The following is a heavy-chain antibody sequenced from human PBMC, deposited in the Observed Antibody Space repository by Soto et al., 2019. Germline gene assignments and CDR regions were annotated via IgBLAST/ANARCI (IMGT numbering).Heavy chain of an antibody. D-gene: IGHD3-3*01. Sequence: GGSLRLSCAASGFTFSRYSMNWVRHAPGKGLEWVSSISSSSSYIYYADSVEGRFTISRDNAKNSLYLQMNSLTAEDTAVYYCARGNVDYDFWSGQRYYFDYWGQGT. CDR1: GFTFSRYS. J-gene: IGHJ4*02. CDR3: ARGNVDYDFWSGQRYYFDY. V-gene: IGHV3-21*01. CDR2: ISSSSSYI.